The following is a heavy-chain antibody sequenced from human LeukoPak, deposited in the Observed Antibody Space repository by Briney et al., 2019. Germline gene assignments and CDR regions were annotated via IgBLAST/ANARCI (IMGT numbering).Heavy chain of an antibody. CDR3: ARVRAYDSSGYVLAY. D-gene: IGHD3-22*01. CDR1: GFTFSSYS. V-gene: IGHV3-21*01. J-gene: IGHJ4*02. Sequence: PGGSLRLSCAASGFTFSSYSMNWVRQAPGKGLEWVSSISSSSSYIYYADSVKGRFTTSRDNAKNSLYLQMNSLRAEDTAVYYRARVRAYDSSGYVLAYWGQGTLVTVSS. CDR2: ISSSSSYI.